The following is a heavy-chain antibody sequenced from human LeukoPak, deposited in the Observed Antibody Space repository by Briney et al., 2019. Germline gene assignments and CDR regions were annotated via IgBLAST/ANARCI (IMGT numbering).Heavy chain of an antibody. V-gene: IGHV3-9*01. CDR1: GFTFDDYA. Sequence: GRSLRLSCAASGFTFDDYAMHWVRQAPGKGLEWVSGISWNSGSIGYADSVKGRFTISRDNAKNSLYLQMNSLRAEDTAVYYCAKDLNPHYSRDWFDPWGQGTLVTVSS. J-gene: IGHJ5*02. CDR2: ISWNSGSI. D-gene: IGHD4-11*01. CDR3: AKDLNPHYSRDWFDP.